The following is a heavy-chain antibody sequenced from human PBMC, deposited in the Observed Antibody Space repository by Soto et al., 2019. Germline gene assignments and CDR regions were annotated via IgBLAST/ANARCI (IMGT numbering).Heavy chain of an antibody. CDR3: ARDRSSNWFYMDV. V-gene: IGHV3-66*01. Sequence: EVQLVESGGGLVQPGGFLRLSCAASGFAVSGNPMNWVRQAPGKGLEWVSLIQSGGSTYYADSVKGRFTISRDNSKNTLYLQMNSLRAEDTAVYYCARDRSSNWFYMDVWGNGTTVTVSS. D-gene: IGHD6-13*01. CDR1: GFAVSGNP. J-gene: IGHJ6*03. CDR2: IQSGGST.